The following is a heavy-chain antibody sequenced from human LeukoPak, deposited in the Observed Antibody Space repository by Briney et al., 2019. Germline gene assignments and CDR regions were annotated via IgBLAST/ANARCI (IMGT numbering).Heavy chain of an antibody. CDR3: ARHPVWHDGSVYYGYYFDY. Sequence: SETLSLTCAVYGGSFSGYYWSWIRQPPGKGLEWIGEINHSGSTNYNPSLKSRVTVSVDTSRNQLSLKLSSVTASDTAVYYCARHPVWHDGSVYYGYYFDYWGQGTLVTVSS. J-gene: IGHJ4*02. CDR2: INHSGST. D-gene: IGHD3-22*01. V-gene: IGHV4-34*01. CDR1: GGSFSGYY.